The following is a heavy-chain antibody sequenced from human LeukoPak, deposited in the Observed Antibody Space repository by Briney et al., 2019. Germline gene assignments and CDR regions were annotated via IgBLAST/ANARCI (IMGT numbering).Heavy chain of an antibody. D-gene: IGHD7-27*01. CDR3: ARDADWGYDAYDI. Sequence: SQTLSLTCAISGDGLSVSSDVWNWVRQSPSRGLEWLGRTYYKSKWHNDYAVSVKSRITISPDTSKIQFSLHLNSVTPEDTAVYYCARDADWGYDAYDIWGQGTMVTVSS. CDR1: GDGLSVSSDV. J-gene: IGHJ3*02. CDR2: TYYKSKWHN. V-gene: IGHV6-1*01.